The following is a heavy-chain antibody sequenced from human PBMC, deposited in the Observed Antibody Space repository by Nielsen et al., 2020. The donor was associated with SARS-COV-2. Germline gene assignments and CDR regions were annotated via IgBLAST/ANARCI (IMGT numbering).Heavy chain of an antibody. J-gene: IGHJ3*02. CDR1: GYSFTSYW. CDR2: IYPGDSDT. V-gene: IGHV5-51*01. Sequence: ESLKISCKGSGYSFTSYWIGWVRQMPGKGLEWMGIIYPGDSDTRYSPSFQGQVTISADKSISTAYLQWSSLKASDTAMYYCARRYSQWLDQAAFDIWGQGTMVTVSS. D-gene: IGHD6-19*01. CDR3: ARRYSQWLDQAAFDI.